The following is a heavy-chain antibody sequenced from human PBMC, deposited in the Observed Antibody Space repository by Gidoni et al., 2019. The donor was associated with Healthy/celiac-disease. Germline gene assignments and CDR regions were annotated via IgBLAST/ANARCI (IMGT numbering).Heavy chain of an antibody. CDR1: GFTFSSFA. V-gene: IGHV3-23*01. D-gene: IGHD6-19*01. CDR2: ISGSGGST. CDR3: ANFPPGYSSGWPWLYYFDY. Sequence: DVQLFASGGGLVQPGGSLSLSCAASGFTFSSFAMSWVRQAPGKGLEWVSAISGSGGSTYYADSVKGRFTISRDNSKNTLYLQMNSLRAEDTAVYYCANFPPGYSSGWPWLYYFDYWGQGTLVTVSS. J-gene: IGHJ4*02.